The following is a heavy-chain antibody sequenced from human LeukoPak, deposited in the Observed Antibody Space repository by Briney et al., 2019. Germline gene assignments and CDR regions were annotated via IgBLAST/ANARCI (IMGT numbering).Heavy chain of an antibody. V-gene: IGHV3-7*01. D-gene: IGHD1-14*01. Sequence: SGGSLRLSCAASGFTFSGHWMRSVRQAPGKGREWVANINQGGSDKYYVDSVKGRFPLSRDNANNLLYLQMNRLRGEDTAVYYCTRDRSRAEDDWGQGTLVTVSS. CDR1: GFTFSGHW. CDR2: INQGGSDK. CDR3: TRDRSRAEDD. J-gene: IGHJ4*02.